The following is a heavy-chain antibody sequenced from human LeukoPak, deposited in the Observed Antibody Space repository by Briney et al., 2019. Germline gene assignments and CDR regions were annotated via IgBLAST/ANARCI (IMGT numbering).Heavy chain of an antibody. CDR1: GYSFTNYW. Sequence: GEALKISLKGPGYSFTNYWIGRVRQIPGKGLGGMGIIYPGESDTRFSPSFQGQVTIPHDKSLSTAYLQWSNLKASDTAMYYCARLVTVVTPDYWGQGTLVTVSS. CDR2: IYPGESDT. CDR3: ARLVTVVTPDY. D-gene: IGHD4-23*01. J-gene: IGHJ4*02. V-gene: IGHV5-51*01.